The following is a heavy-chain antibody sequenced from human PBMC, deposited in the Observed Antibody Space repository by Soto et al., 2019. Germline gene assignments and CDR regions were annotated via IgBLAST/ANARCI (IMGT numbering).Heavy chain of an antibody. CDR2: ISGSGDNT. D-gene: IGHD6-19*01. V-gene: IGHV3-23*01. Sequence: HPGGSLRLSCAASGFTFSSYAMSWVRQAPGKGLEWVSSISGSGDNTYYADSVKGRFIISRENSMNTVYVQMNSLRAEDTAVYYCTRLAQISDYWGQGTLVTVYS. CDR3: TRLAQISDY. CDR1: GFTFSSYA. J-gene: IGHJ4*02.